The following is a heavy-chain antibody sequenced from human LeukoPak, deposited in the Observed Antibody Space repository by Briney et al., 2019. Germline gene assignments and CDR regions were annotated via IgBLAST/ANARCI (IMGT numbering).Heavy chain of an antibody. Sequence: GASVKVSCKASGYTFTGYYMHWVRQAPGQGLEWMGWINPNSGGTNYAQKFQGRVTMTEDTSTDTAYMELSSLRSEDTAVYYCATTVIAAAGPDYWGQGTLVTVSS. CDR1: GYTFTGYY. J-gene: IGHJ4*02. CDR2: INPNSGGT. D-gene: IGHD6-13*01. V-gene: IGHV1-2*02. CDR3: ATTVIAAAGPDY.